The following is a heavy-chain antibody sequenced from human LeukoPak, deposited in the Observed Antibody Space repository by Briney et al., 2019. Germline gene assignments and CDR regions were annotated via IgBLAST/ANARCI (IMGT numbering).Heavy chain of an antibody. Sequence: GGSLRLSCAASGFTFSNYAMNWVRQAPGKGLEWVSGISASGDSTYYADSVKGQFTISRVNSKNTLYLQMNSLRAEDTAVYYCARHTEMATPQYYFDYWGQGTLVTVSS. V-gene: IGHV3-23*01. J-gene: IGHJ4*02. CDR3: ARHTEMATPQYYFDY. CDR2: ISASGDST. D-gene: IGHD5-24*01. CDR1: GFTFSNYA.